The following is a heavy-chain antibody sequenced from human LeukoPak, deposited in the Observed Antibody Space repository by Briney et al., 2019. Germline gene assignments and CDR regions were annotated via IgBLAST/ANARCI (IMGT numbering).Heavy chain of an antibody. V-gene: IGHV1-2*06. J-gene: IGHJ4*02. CDR3: ARDRGIAVAGGTSEY. Sequence: GASVKVSCKAYGYTFIDYYIQWVRQAPGQGLEWMGHINPNSGDTNFAQKFQGRVTMTRDKSINTAYMELSRLRSDDTAVYYCARDRGIAVAGGTSEYWGQGTLVTVSS. CDR2: INPNSGDT. D-gene: IGHD6-19*01. CDR1: GYTFIDYY.